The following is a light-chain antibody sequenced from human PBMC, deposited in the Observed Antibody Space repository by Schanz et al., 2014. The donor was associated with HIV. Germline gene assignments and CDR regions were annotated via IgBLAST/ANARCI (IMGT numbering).Light chain of an antibody. CDR2: QVS. V-gene: IGKV1-5*03. CDR1: QSISSW. J-gene: IGKJ1*01. CDR3: QQYKTSWT. Sequence: DIQMTQSPSTLSASVGDRLTLTCRASQSISSWLAWYQQKPGKAPKLLIYQVSSLESGVPSRFSGSGSETEFTLTISSLQPDDFATYYCQQYKTSWTFGQGTKVEI.